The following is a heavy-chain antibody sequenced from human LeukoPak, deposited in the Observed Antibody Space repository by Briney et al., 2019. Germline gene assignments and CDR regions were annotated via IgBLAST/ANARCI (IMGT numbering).Heavy chain of an antibody. CDR3: AKDGDSGSYYRTLNY. Sequence: PSETLSLTCAVYGGSFSGYYWSWIRQPPGKGLEWVSAISGSGGSTYYADSVKGRFTISRDNSKNTLYLQMNSLRAEDTAVYYCAKDGDSGSYYRTLNYWGQGTLVTVSS. D-gene: IGHD1-26*01. V-gene: IGHV3-23*01. J-gene: IGHJ4*02. CDR2: ISGSGGST. CDR1: GGSFSGYY.